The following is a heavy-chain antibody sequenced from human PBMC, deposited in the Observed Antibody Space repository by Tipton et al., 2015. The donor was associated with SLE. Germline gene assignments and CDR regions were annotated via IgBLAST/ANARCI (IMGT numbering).Heavy chain of an antibody. J-gene: IGHJ4*02. CDR1: GFTFGTNA. CDR3: AKPAPKTYFDY. CDR2: ISGSGGTT. V-gene: IGHV3-23*01. Sequence: SLRLSCAASGFTFGTNAISWVRQAPGKGLEWVSGISGSGGTTFYADSVKGRFTISRDNSQNTLYLQMHSLRAEDTAVYYCAKPAPKTYFDYWGQGTLVTVSS.